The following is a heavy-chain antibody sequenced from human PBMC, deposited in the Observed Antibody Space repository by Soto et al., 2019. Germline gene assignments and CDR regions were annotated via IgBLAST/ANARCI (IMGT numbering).Heavy chain of an antibody. J-gene: IGHJ3*01. CDR3: AKLGVAGTYDAFDV. CDR1: GFTVSSNY. Sequence: GGSLRLSCAASGFTVSSNYMSWVRQAPGKGLEWVSAISGSGGGTYYADSVKGRVTISRDNSKNTLYLQMNSLRAEDTAVYYCAKLGVAGTYDAFDVWGRGAMVTVSS. D-gene: IGHD3-16*01. CDR2: ISGSGGGT. V-gene: IGHV3-23*01.